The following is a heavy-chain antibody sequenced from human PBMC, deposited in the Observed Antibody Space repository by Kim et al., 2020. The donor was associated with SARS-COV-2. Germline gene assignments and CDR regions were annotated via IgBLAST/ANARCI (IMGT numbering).Heavy chain of an antibody. V-gene: IGHV3-48*02. Sequence: GGSLRLSCAASGFTFSSYSMNWVRQAPGKGLEWVSYISSSSSTIYYADSVKGRFTISRDNAKNSLYLQMNSLRDEDTAVYYCARDFPMGWLQSGVDYWGQGTLVTVSS. D-gene: IGHD5-12*01. CDR1: GFTFSSYS. CDR2: ISSSSSTI. J-gene: IGHJ4*02. CDR3: ARDFPMGWLQSGVDY.